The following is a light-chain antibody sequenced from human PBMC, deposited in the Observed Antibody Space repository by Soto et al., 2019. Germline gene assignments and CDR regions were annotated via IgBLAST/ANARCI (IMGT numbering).Light chain of an antibody. CDR2: DAS. J-gene: IGKJ5*01. Sequence: IVLTQSPVTLSLSPGERATRSCMSSQSVSTFLAWYQQKPGQAPRLLIYDASIRAAGIPARFSGSGSGTDFTLAISRLEPEDFAVYHCQQYGSSPLITFGQGTRLEI. V-gene: IGKV3-20*01. CDR1: QSVSTF. CDR3: QQYGSSPLIT.